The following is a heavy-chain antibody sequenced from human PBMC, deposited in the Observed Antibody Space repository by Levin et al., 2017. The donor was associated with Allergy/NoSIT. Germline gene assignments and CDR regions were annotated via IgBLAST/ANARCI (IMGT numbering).Heavy chain of an antibody. D-gene: IGHD2-2*01. V-gene: IGHV3-23*01. Sequence: PGGSLRLSCAASGFFFSSYAMSWVRQAPGKGLEWVTSISATSIKTDYADSVKGRFTISRDNSKNTVYLQMDSLRVEDTALYYCAKETRAYQYSYRRWGDFDYWGQGTVVAVSS. J-gene: IGHJ4*02. CDR3: AKETRAYQYSYRRWGDFDY. CDR1: GFFFSSYA. CDR2: ISATSIKT.